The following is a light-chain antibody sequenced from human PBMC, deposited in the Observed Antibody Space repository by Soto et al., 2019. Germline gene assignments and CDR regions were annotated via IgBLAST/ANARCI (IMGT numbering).Light chain of an antibody. J-gene: IGLJ2*01. V-gene: IGLV2-14*01. CDR1: SSDVGGYNY. CDR2: DVS. Sequence: QSALTQPASVSGSPGQSITISCTGTSSDVGGYNYVSWYQQHPGKAPKLMIYDVSNRPSGVSNRFSGSKSGNTASLTISGLQAEDEADYYCSSYTCSSTLVVFGGGTKRTVL. CDR3: SSYTCSSTLVV.